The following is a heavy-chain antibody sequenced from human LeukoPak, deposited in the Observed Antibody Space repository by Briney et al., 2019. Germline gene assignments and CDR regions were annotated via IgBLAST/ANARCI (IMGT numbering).Heavy chain of an antibody. D-gene: IGHD3-3*01. CDR2: ISAYNGDT. Sequence: ASVKVSCKASGYSFASYGIHWVRQAPGRGLEWMGWISAYNGDTDYAQNLQGRVTMTTDTSTSTAYMELRSLRSDDTAVYYCATGWSGYFASLDYWGQGTLVTVAS. V-gene: IGHV1-18*01. CDR1: GYSFASYG. CDR3: ATGWSGYFASLDY. J-gene: IGHJ4*02.